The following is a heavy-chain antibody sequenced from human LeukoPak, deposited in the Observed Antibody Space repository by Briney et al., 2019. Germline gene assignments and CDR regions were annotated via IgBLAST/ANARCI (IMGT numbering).Heavy chain of an antibody. D-gene: IGHD4/OR15-4a*01. CDR2: IYSDNT. CDR1: GFTVSRNS. J-gene: IGHJ4*02. CDR3: ARRAGAYSHPYDY. V-gene: IGHV3-53*01. Sequence: GGSPRLSCTVSGFTVSRNSMSWGRQAPREGLEWVSFIYSDNTHYSDSVKGRFTISRDNSKNTLYLQMNSLRAEDTAVYYCARRAGAYSHPYDYWGQGTLVTVSS.